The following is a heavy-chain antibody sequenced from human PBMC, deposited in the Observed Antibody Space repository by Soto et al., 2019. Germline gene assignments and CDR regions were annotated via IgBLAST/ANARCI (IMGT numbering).Heavy chain of an antibody. Sequence: RTLCLPCGISGLSPSMETTGARSTRPYPSRGLEWLGRTYYRSKWFLDYAASVQTRMTINPDTSRIQFSLQLNSVTPEDTAVYYCVRVHCSGGICLDGLDAGGKGTTV. J-gene: IGHJ6*04. CDR2: TYYRSKWFL. D-gene: IGHD2-15*01. CDR1: GLSPSMETTG. V-gene: IGHV6-1*01. CDR3: VRVHCSGGICLDGLDA.